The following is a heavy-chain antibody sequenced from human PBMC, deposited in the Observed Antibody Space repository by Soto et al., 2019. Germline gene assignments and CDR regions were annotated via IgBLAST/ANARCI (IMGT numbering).Heavy chain of an antibody. CDR1: GYTITSYY. CDR2: INPSGGST. D-gene: IGHD1-1*01. V-gene: IGHV1-46*01. J-gene: IGHJ4*02. Sequence: GASVKLSCKASGYTITSYYMHWVRQAPGQGLEWMGIINPSGGSTSYAQKFQGRVTMTRDTSTSTVYMELSSLRSEDTAVYYCARDTSKELPFDYWGQGTLVTVSS. CDR3: ARDTSKELPFDY.